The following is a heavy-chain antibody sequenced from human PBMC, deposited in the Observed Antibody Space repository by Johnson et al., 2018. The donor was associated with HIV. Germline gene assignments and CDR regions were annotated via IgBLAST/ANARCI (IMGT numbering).Heavy chain of an antibody. CDR2: ISGSGGST. CDR3: AREGAWEVRPGAFDI. D-gene: IGHD1-26*01. Sequence: EKLVESGGGVVQPGRSLRLSCAASGFTFSASAMHWVRQAPGKGLEWVSAISGSGGSTYYAYSVKGRFTISRDNSKNTLYLQMNSLRAEDTAVYYCAREGAWEVRPGAFDIWGQGTTVTVSS. J-gene: IGHJ3*02. CDR1: GFTFSASA. V-gene: IGHV3-23*04.